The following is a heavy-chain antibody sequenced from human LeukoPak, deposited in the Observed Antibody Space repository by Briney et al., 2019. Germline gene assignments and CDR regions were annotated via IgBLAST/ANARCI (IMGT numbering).Heavy chain of an antibody. J-gene: IGHJ4*02. CDR1: GFHFASYE. Sequence: PGGSLRLSCAASGFHFASYEMTWVCQAPGKGLEWVSYISTSDSTKYYPDSVKGRFTISRDNAKNSLYLQMNSRRAEDTAVYYCARHRSYYDSGNYFDYWGQGTLVTVSS. CDR2: ISTSDSTK. V-gene: IGHV3-48*03. CDR3: ARHRSYYDSGNYFDY. D-gene: IGHD3-10*01.